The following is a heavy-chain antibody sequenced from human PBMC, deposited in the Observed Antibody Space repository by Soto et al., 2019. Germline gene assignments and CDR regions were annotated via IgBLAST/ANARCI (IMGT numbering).Heavy chain of an antibody. CDR2: ISSSSSTI. Sequence: PGGSLRLSCAASGFTFSSYSMNWVRQAPGKGLEWVSYISSSSSTIYYADSVKGRFTISRDNAKNSLYLQMNSLRAEDTAVYYCARDRILLWFGELSGGYDAFDIWGQGTMVTVSS. CDR3: ARDRILLWFGELSGGYDAFDI. V-gene: IGHV3-48*01. CDR1: GFTFSSYS. J-gene: IGHJ3*02. D-gene: IGHD3-10*01.